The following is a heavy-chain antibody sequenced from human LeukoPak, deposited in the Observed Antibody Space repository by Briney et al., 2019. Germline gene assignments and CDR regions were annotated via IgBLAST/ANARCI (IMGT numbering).Heavy chain of an antibody. V-gene: IGHV1-24*01. J-gene: IGHJ6*02. CDR1: GYTLTELS. CDR2: FDPEDGET. D-gene: IGHD1-26*01. CDR3: ASFLPYYYGMDV. Sequence: ASVKVSCKVSGYTLTELSMHWVRQAPGKGLEWMGGFDPEDGETIYAQKFQGRVTMTEDTSTDTAYMELSSLRSEDTAVYYCASFLPYYYGMDVWGQGTTVTVSS.